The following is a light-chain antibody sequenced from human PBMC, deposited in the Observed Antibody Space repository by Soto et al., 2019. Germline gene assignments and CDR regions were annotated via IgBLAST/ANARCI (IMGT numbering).Light chain of an antibody. Sequence: QSALTQPASVSGSPGQSITISCTGTSGDIGSYNRVSWYQQHPGKAPKLMIYEVSNRPSGVSLRFSGSKSGSTASLTISGLQAEDEADYYCSSYTIVSTLIFGGGTKLTVL. CDR3: SSYTIVSTLI. V-gene: IGLV2-14*01. CDR1: SGDIGSYNR. CDR2: EVS. J-gene: IGLJ2*01.